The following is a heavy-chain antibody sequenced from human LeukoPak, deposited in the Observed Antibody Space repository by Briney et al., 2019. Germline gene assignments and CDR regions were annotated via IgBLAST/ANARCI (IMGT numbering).Heavy chain of an antibody. Sequence: GGPLRLSCAASGFTFSSYSMNWVRQAPGKGLEWVSSISRSSSYIYYADSVKGRFTSSRDNAKNSLYLQMNSLRAEDTAVYYCARDRVTRSGYIGYWGQGTLVTVSS. J-gene: IGHJ4*02. CDR2: ISRSSSYI. CDR1: GFTFSSYS. V-gene: IGHV3-21*01. CDR3: ARDRVTRSGYIGY. D-gene: IGHD3-22*01.